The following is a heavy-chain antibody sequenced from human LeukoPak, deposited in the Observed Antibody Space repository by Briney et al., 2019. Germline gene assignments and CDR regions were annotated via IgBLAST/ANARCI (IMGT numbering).Heavy chain of an antibody. D-gene: IGHD4-17*01. Sequence: GGSLRLSCAASGFTYSISWMHWVLQAPGKELAWVSHINSDGSSTDYADSVRGRFTISRDNAKNTLYLHMNSLRAEDTAVYFCARGKSDAYGLEDYWGQGTLVTVSS. CDR3: ARGKSDAYGLEDY. V-gene: IGHV3-74*01. J-gene: IGHJ4*02. CDR1: GFTYSISW. CDR2: INSDGSST.